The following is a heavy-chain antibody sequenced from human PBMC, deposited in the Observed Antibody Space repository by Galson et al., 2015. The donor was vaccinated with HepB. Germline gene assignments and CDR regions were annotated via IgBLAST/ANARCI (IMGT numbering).Heavy chain of an antibody. CDR3: AGDPRIVVGGQLYYLDY. J-gene: IGHJ4*02. V-gene: IGHV1-18*01. D-gene: IGHD1-26*01. CDR1: GYRFISNG. Sequence: SVKVSCKASGYRFISNGISWVRQAPGQGLEWMGWISGYNGNTNYAQMFQDGVTMTTDTSTSTAYMELGSLTSDDTAVYYCAGDPRIVVGGQLYYLDYWGQGTVVTVSS. CDR2: ISGYNGNT.